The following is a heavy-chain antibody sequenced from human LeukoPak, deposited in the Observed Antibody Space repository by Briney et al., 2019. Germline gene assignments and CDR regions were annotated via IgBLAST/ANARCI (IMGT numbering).Heavy chain of an antibody. D-gene: IGHD1-14*01. CDR1: GLTFSTSG. J-gene: IGHJ4*02. V-gene: IGHV3-21*06. Sequence: PGGSLRLSCTASGLTFSTSGFNWVRQAPGKGLEWVASIGPTGSDRYHADSIKGRFTISRDNANNFLYLQMNSLRAEDTAVYYCATETNGRHYDYWGQGPLLTVPS. CDR3: ATETNGRHYDY. CDR2: IGPTGSDR.